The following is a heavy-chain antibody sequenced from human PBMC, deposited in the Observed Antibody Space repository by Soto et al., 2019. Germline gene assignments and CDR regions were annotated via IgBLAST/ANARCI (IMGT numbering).Heavy chain of an antibody. Sequence: LSLTCTVSSGSISSAGYYWTWIRQHPGKGLEWIGYIYYRGSTYYNPSLKSRVTISLDTSKNQFSLKLSSVTAADTAVYYCARAAFDYRDYNLSCCLDLWGRGTLVTVSS. D-gene: IGHD4-17*01. CDR3: ARAAFDYRDYNLSCCLDL. J-gene: IGHJ2*01. CDR1: SGSISSAGYY. CDR2: IYYRGST. V-gene: IGHV4-30-4*08.